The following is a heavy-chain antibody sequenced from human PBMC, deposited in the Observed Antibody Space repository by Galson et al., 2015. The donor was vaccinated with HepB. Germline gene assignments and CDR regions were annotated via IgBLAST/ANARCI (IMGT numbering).Heavy chain of an antibody. CDR2: INHSGST. D-gene: IGHD3-10*01. J-gene: IGHJ6*02. V-gene: IGHV4-34*01. CDR3: ARVPITMVRGVYYYYGMDV. Sequence: TLSLTCAVYGGSFSGYYWSWIRQPPGKGLEWIGEINHSGSTNYNPSLKSRVTISVDTSKNQFSLKLSSVTAADTAVYYCARVPITMVRGVYYYYGMDVWGQGTTVTVSS. CDR1: GGSFSGYY.